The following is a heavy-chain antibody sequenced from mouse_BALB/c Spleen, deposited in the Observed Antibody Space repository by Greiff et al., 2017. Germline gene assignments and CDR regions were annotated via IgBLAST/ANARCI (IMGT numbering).Heavy chain of an antibody. Sequence: RVESGPGLVAHSQSLSITCTVSGFSLTGYGVNWVRQPPGKGLEWLGMIWGDGSTDYNSALKSRLSISKDNSKSQVFLKMNSLQTDDTARYYCARDLGSTMITTSAMDYWGQGTSVTVSS. D-gene: IGHD2-4*01. CDR1: GFSLTGYG. V-gene: IGHV2-6-7*01. J-gene: IGHJ4*01. CDR3: ARDLGSTMITTSAMDY. CDR2: IWGDGST.